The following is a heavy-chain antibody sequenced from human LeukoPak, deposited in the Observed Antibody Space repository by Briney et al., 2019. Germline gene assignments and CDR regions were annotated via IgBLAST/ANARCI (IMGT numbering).Heavy chain of an antibody. CDR1: GYTFTSYY. D-gene: IGHD5-12*01. Sequence: ASVKVSCKASGYTFTSYYMHWVRQAPGQGLEWMGIINPSGGSTSYAQKFQGRVTITADKSTSTAYMELSSLRSEDTAVYYCAREGGGGGYDRPYFDYWGQGTLVTVSS. CDR3: AREGGGGGYDRPYFDY. CDR2: INPSGGST. J-gene: IGHJ4*02. V-gene: IGHV1-46*01.